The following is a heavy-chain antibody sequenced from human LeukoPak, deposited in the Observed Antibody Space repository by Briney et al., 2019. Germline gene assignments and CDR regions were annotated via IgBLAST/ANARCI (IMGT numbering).Heavy chain of an antibody. CDR1: GFTFSRYG. CDR2: IKDSGDIT. V-gene: IGHV3-23*01. Sequence: GGSLRLSCAASGFTFSRYGMSWVRQAPGKGLQWVSAIKDSGDITSYADSVKGRFTISRDNSKNTLYLQMNSVRAEDTAVYYCAREVVGHVDTAMVLDYWGQGTLVTVSS. CDR3: AREVVGHVDTAMVLDY. J-gene: IGHJ4*02. D-gene: IGHD5-18*01.